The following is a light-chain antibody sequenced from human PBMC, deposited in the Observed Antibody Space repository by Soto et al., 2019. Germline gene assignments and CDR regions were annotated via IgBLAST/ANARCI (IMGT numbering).Light chain of an antibody. CDR2: GAS. Sequence: EIVLTQSPGTLSLSPGERATLSCRASQSVSSSYLAWYQQKPGQAPRLLIYGASSRATGVPDSFSGSGSGTDFTLATSRLEPEDFAVYYCHQYGSSPWTFGQGTKVEIK. CDR3: HQYGSSPWT. J-gene: IGKJ1*01. V-gene: IGKV3-20*01. CDR1: QSVSSSY.